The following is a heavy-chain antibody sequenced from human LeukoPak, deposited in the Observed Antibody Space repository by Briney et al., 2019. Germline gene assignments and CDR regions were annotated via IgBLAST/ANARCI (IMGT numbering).Heavy chain of an antibody. Sequence: GGSLRLSCAASVFTFSSYAMHWVRQAPGKGLEWVAVISYDGSNKYYADSVKGRFTISRDNSKNTLYLQMNSLRAEDTAVYYCAREGHYYVDFDYWGQGTLVTVSS. CDR1: VFTFSSYA. CDR3: AREGHYYVDFDY. J-gene: IGHJ4*02. D-gene: IGHD3-10*02. V-gene: IGHV3-30-3*01. CDR2: ISYDGSNK.